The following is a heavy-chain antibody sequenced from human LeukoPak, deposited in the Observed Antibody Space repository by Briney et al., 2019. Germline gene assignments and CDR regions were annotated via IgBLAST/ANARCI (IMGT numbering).Heavy chain of an antibody. CDR1: GGSISSGSYY. CDR2: IYYSGST. V-gene: IGHV4-61*10. Sequence: SETLSLTCTVSGGSISSGSYYWSWIRRPAGKGLAWIGYIYYSGSTNYNPSLKSRVTISVDTSKNQFSLKLSSVTAADTAVYYCAREAAGKDAFDIWGQGTMVTVSS. D-gene: IGHD6-13*01. J-gene: IGHJ3*02. CDR3: AREAAGKDAFDI.